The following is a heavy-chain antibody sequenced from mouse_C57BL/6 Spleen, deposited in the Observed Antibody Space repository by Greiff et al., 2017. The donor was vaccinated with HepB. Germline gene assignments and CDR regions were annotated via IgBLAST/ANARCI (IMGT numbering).Heavy chain of an antibody. CDR2: INPNNGGT. V-gene: IGHV1-26*01. J-gene: IGHJ4*01. CDR3: ARGGFTTVAGDAMDY. Sequence: EVQLQQSGPELVKPGASVKISCKASGYTFTDYYMNWVKQSHGKSLEWIGDINPNNGGTSYNQKFKGKATLTVDKSSSTAYMELRSLTSEDSAVYYCARGGFTTVAGDAMDYGGQGTSVTVSS. D-gene: IGHD1-1*01. CDR1: GYTFTDYY.